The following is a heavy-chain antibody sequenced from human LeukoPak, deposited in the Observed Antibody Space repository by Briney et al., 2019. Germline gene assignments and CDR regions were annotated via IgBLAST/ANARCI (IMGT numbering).Heavy chain of an antibody. CDR3: ARRGYCSGGSCSRPFDY. CDR2: IYSGGST. V-gene: IGHV3-53*04. CDR1: GFTVSSNY. J-gene: IGHJ4*02. Sequence: GGSLRLSCAASGFTVSSNYMSWVRQAPGKGLEWASVIYSGGSTYYADSVKGRFTISRHNSKNTLYLQMNSLRAEDTAVYYCARRGYCSGGSCSRPFDYWGQGTLVTVSS. D-gene: IGHD2-15*01.